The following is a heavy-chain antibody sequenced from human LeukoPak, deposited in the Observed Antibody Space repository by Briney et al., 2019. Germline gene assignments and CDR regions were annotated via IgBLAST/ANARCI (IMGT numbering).Heavy chain of an antibody. CDR3: ATVGCSGGSCYSDAFDI. Sequence: ASVKVSCKASGYTFTSYAMHWVRQAPGQRLEWMGWINAGNGNTKYSQKFQGRVTMTEDTSTDTAYMELSSLRSEDTAVYYCATVGCSGGSCYSDAFDIWGQGTMVTVSS. D-gene: IGHD2-15*01. CDR2: INAGNGNT. V-gene: IGHV1-3*01. J-gene: IGHJ3*02. CDR1: GYTFTSYA.